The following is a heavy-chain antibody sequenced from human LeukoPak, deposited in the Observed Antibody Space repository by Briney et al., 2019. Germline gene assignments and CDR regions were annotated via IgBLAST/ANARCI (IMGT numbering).Heavy chain of an antibody. V-gene: IGHV3-48*01. CDR3: AKDLYGSGSYGIDY. D-gene: IGHD3-10*01. J-gene: IGHJ4*02. CDR1: GFTFSSYS. CDR2: ISSSSSTI. Sequence: GGSLRLSCAASGFTFSSYSMTWVRQAPGKGLEWVSYISSSSSTIYYADSVKGRFTISRDNAKNSLYLQMNSLRAEDTAVYYCAKDLYGSGSYGIDYWGQGTLVTVSS.